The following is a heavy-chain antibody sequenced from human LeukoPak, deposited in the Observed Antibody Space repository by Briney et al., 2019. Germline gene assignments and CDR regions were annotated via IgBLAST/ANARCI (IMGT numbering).Heavy chain of an antibody. V-gene: IGHV5-51*01. CDR1: GYSFTSYW. CDR2: IYPGDTDT. CDR3: ARQEDIVAVRYFDY. D-gene: IGHD2-15*01. J-gene: IGHJ4*02. Sequence: GESLKISCKGSGYSFTSYWIGWVRQTPGKGLEWMGIIYPGDTDTRYSPSFQGQVTISADKSISTAYLQWSSLKASDTAMYYCARQEDIVAVRYFDYWDQGTLVTVSS.